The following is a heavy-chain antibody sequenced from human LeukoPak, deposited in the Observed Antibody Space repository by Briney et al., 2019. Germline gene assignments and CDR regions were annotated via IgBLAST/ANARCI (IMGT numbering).Heavy chain of an antibody. CDR3: ARDDYGGNSNWFDP. J-gene: IGHJ5*02. Sequence: SETLSLTCTVSGGSISSGDYYWSWIRQPPGKGLEWIGYIYYSGSTYYNPSLKSRVTISVDTSKNQFSLKLSSVTAADTAVYYCARDDYGGNSNWFDPWGQGTLVTVSS. V-gene: IGHV4-30-4*08. CDR2: IYYSGST. CDR1: GGSISSGDYY. D-gene: IGHD4-23*01.